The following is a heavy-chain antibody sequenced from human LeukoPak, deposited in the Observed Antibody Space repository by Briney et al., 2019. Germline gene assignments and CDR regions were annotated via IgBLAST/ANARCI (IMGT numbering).Heavy chain of an antibody. J-gene: IGHJ6*02. CDR2: INPNSGGT. CDR1: GYTFTGYY. D-gene: IGHD2-2*02. V-gene: IGHV1-2*02. CDR3: ARDRPLSPRTGVVPAAIPGRQKANYYYGMDV. Sequence: ASVKVSCKASGYTFTGYYMHWVRQAPGQGLEWMGWINPNSGGTNYAQKFQGRVTMTRDTSISTAYMELSRLRSDDTAVYYCARDRPLSPRTGVVPAAIPGRQKANYYYGMDVWGQGTTVTVSS.